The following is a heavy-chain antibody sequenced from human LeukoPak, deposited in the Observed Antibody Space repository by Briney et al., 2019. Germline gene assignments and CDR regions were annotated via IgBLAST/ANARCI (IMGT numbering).Heavy chain of an antibody. D-gene: IGHD3-22*01. Sequence: SETLSLTCTVSGGSISSGSYYWSWIRQPAGKGLEWIGRIYTSGSTNYNPSLKSRVTISVDTSKNQFSLKLSSVTAADTAVYYCAREFSGYFDYWGQGTLVTVSS. J-gene: IGHJ4*02. CDR3: AREFSGYFDY. V-gene: IGHV4-61*02. CDR1: GGSISSGSYY. CDR2: IYTSGST.